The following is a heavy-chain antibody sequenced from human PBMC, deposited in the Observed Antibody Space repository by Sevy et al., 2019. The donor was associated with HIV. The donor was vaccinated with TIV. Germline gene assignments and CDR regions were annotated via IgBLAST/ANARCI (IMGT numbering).Heavy chain of an antibody. CDR3: AKDFTGYNGMDV. J-gene: IGHJ6*02. D-gene: IGHD3-9*01. Sequence: GGSLRLSCIVSGISFTTSGMHWVRQAPGKGLEWVAVISYHGRDKFYAESVKGRSTISRDNSKNMLYLQMNSLRAEDTGVYYCAKDFTGYNGMDVWGQWTMVTGSS. CDR2: ISYHGRDK. CDR1: GISFTTSG. V-gene: IGHV3-30*18.